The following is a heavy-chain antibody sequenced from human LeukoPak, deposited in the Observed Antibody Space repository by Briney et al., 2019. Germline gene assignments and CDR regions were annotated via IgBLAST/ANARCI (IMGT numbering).Heavy chain of an antibody. CDR3: ARYIYGVWHFDY. J-gene: IGHJ4*02. V-gene: IGHV4-61*02. Sequence: SQTLSLTCTVPGGSISSGSYYWRWIRQPAVKRLEWIGRIYTSGSTNYNPSLKSRVTVSVDTSKNQFSLRLSSVTAADTAVYYCARYIYGVWHFDYWGQGTLVTVSS. CDR2: IYTSGST. D-gene: IGHD2-8*01. CDR1: GGSISSGSYY.